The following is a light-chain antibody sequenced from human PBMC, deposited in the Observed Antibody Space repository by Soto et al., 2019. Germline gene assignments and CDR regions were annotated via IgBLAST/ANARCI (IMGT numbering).Light chain of an antibody. CDR1: RDIANY. CDR3: QQYDDRPLT. CDR2: DAS. Sequence: DIQLTQSPSSLSASVGARITITCQASRDIANYLSWYQQKPGKAPQLLVYDASKLQAGVPSRFSGSASGTDFTFAISSLQPEDRATDFGQQYDDRPLTVGGGTKVEIK. V-gene: IGKV1-33*01. J-gene: IGKJ4*01.